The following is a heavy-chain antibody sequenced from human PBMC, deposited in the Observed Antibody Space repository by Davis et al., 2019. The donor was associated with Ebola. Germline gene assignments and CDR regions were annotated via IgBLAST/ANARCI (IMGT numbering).Heavy chain of an antibody. CDR2: ISGSSSAI. CDR3: TRSSTGGIDY. D-gene: IGHD1-14*01. CDR1: GFTFSDYG. J-gene: IGHJ4*02. Sequence: GESLKISCAASGFTFSDYGMSWVRQAPGKGLEWVSAISGSSSAIYDADSVKGRFTISRDNSKNTLYLQMNSLRPEDTALYYCTRSSTGGIDYWGQGALVTVSS. V-gene: IGHV3-23*01.